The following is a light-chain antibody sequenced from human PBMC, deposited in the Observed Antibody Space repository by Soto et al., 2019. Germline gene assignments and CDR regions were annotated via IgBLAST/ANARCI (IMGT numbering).Light chain of an antibody. CDR2: DAS. CDR3: QQYNSYPWT. CDR1: KSISRW. J-gene: IGKJ1*01. Sequence: DIQMTQSPSTLSASVGDRVTITCWASKSISRWFAWYQQKQGKAPKLLIYDASSLESGVPSRCRSSGSGTEFTTTISSMQHDDVATYYCQQYNSYPWTFGQGTKVDIK. V-gene: IGKV1-5*01.